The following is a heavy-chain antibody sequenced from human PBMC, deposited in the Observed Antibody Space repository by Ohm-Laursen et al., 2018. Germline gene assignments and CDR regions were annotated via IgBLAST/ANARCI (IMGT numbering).Heavy chain of an antibody. J-gene: IGHJ4*02. CDR3: GGGSGNTGRFHF. CDR1: GGSISSYY. V-gene: IGHV4-59*01. CDR2: INYSGST. Sequence: SQTLSLTCSVSGGSISSYYWSWIRQPPGKGLEWIGYINYSGSTSYNPSLKSRVTISLDTSKNQFSLELSSVTAADTAVYYCGGGSGNTGRFHFWSQGTLVTVSS. D-gene: IGHD3-16*01.